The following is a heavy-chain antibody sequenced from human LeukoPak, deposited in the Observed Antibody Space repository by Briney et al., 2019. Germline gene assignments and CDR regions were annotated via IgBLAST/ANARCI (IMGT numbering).Heavy chain of an antibody. CDR1: GFYFSAYP. J-gene: IGHJ3*02. CDR3: AKSLFTSATGTGRAFHI. CDR2: ISASGDVT. V-gene: IGHV3-23*01. Sequence: GGSLRLSCAASGFYFSAYPMGWVRQAPGKGLQWLSGISASGDVTFLADRVKGRFAISRDNSKNTLYLQMTGLRAGDTAEYYCAKSLFTSATGTGRAFHIWGQGTMVTVSS. D-gene: IGHD1-1*01.